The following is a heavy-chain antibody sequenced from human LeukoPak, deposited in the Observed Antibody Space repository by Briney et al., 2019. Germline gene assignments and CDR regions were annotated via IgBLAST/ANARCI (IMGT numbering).Heavy chain of an antibody. V-gene: IGHV1-18*01. J-gene: IGHJ6*03. CDR1: GYTFTSYG. Sequence: ASVKVSCKASGYTFTSYGISWVRQAPGQGLEWMGWISAYNGNTNYAQKLQGRVTMTTDTSTSTAYMELRSLRSDDTAVYYCARVDADSETIFGVVSPIYYYYMDVWGKGTTVTVSS. D-gene: IGHD3-3*01. CDR3: ARVDADSETIFGVVSPIYYYYMDV. CDR2: ISAYNGNT.